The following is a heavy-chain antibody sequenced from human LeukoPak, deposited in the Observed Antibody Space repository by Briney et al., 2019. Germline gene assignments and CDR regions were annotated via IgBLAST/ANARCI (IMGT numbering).Heavy chain of an antibody. J-gene: IGHJ4*02. D-gene: IGHD5-24*01. CDR1: GGSISSYY. CDR2: IYTSGST. Sequence: SETLSHTCTVSGGSISSYYWSWVRKPPGKGLEWLGYIYTSGSTNYNPSLKSRVTISVDTSKNQFSLKLSSVTAADTAVYYCARQADGYSWRFDYWGQGTLVTVSS. V-gene: IGHV4-4*09. CDR3: ARQADGYSWRFDY.